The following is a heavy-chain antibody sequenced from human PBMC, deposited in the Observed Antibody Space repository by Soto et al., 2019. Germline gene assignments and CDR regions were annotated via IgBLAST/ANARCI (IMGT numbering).Heavy chain of an antibody. J-gene: IGHJ6*02. CDR2: INAGNGHT. CDR3: AREPPRPGYDYGLDV. Sequence: ASVKVSCKASGYTCTSYAMHWVRQAPGQRLEWMGWINAGNGHTKYSQKFQGRVTITRDTSATTAYMELRSLRSEDTAVYYCAREPPRPGYDYGLDVWGQGTPVTIFS. CDR1: GYTCTSYA. V-gene: IGHV1-3*01. D-gene: IGHD6-6*01.